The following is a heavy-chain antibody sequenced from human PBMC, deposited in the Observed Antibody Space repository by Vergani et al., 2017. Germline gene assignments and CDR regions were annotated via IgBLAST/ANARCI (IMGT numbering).Heavy chain of an antibody. V-gene: IGHV4-4*08. D-gene: IGHD6-13*01. CDR3: AGDTHSWQREDR. Sequence: QAQLQESGPGLVKPSETLSLTCHVFGFSVTDYNCNWIRPAPGKGLEWIGSLSTTGCATHASHNPSLKSRVSISVDTSKSQFSLRLTSVTAADAGNYYGAGDTHSWQREDRWGQGLLVSVSS. J-gene: IGHJ5*02. CDR1: GFSVTDYN. CDR2: LSTTGCA.